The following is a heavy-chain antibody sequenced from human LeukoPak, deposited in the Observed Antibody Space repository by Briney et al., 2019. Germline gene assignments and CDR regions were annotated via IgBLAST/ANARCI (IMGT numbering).Heavy chain of an antibody. CDR3: AKDPYNTAVANTNGWFDP. J-gene: IGHJ5*02. V-gene: IGHV3-23*01. D-gene: IGHD6-19*01. CDR1: GGSISSSSYY. Sequence: ETLSLTCTVSGGSISSSSYYWGWVRRAPGKGLEWVSSISGSGGNTYYAQSVKGRFTISRDNSENTLYLQMDTLRADDTALYFCAKDPYNTAVANTNGWFDPWGQGTLVTVSS. CDR2: ISGSGGNT.